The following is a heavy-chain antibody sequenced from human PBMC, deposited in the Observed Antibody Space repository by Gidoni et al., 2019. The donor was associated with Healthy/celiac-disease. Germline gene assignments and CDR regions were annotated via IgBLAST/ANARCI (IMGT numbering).Heavy chain of an antibody. V-gene: IGHV3-23*01. CDR3: AKGGSYNGLSVYYFHY. D-gene: IGHD1-26*01. J-gene: IGHJ4*01. CDR2: IGGSGGST. Sequence: EGQLLESGGGLVQPGGSLRLYCAASGVTLSSYAIGWFRQAPGKGLELVSAIGGSGGSTYHAVSVKARFTISRDNSKNTLSLQLNSLRAEDTAVYYCAKGGSYNGLSVYYFHYWGHVTLVTVSS. CDR1: GVTLSSYA.